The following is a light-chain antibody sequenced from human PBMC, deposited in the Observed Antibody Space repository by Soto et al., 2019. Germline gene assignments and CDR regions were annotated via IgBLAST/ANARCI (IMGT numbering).Light chain of an antibody. V-gene: IGLV2-14*01. CDR2: EVN. J-gene: IGLJ3*02. Sequence: QSALTQPASESGSPGQSITISCTGTSSDVGGYNYVSWYQQHPGKAPKLMIYEVNNRPSGVSNRFSGSKSGNTASLTISGLQAEDEADYYCTSYTSSNTPVFGGGTKLTVL. CDR1: SSDVGGYNY. CDR3: TSYTSSNTPV.